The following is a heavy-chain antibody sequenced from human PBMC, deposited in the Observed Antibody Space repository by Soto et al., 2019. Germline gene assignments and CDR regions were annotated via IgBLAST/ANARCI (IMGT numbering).Heavy chain of an antibody. CDR3: AREIAVAGTDYYYGMDV. D-gene: IGHD6-19*01. CDR2: IIPIFGTA. CDR1: GGTFSSYA. V-gene: IGHV1-69*01. Sequence: QVQLVQSGAEVKKPGSSVKVSCKASGGTFSSYAISWVRQAPGQGLEWMGGIIPIFGTANYAQKFQGRVTITADESTSTAYMELSSLRSEDTAVYYCAREIAVAGTDYYYGMDVWGQGTMVTVSS. J-gene: IGHJ6*02.